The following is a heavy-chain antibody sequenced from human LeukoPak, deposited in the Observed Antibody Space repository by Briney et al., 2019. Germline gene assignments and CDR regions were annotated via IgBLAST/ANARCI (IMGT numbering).Heavy chain of an antibody. Sequence: GESLKISCKGSGYSFTTHWIAWVRQMPGKGLEWMGIIYPTDSYTRYSPSFQGQVTISADKSISTAYLQWSSLKASDTAMYYCARQALYDRHFDLWGRGTLVTVSS. J-gene: IGHJ2*01. CDR3: ARQALYDRHFDL. D-gene: IGHD3-22*01. CDR2: IYPTDSYT. CDR1: GYSFTTHW. V-gene: IGHV5-51*01.